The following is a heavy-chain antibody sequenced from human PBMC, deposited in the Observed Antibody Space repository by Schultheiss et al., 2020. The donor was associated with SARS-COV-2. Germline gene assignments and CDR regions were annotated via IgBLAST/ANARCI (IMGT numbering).Heavy chain of an antibody. J-gene: IGHJ5*02. CDR2: IYYSGST. CDR1: GGSFSGYY. Sequence: SETLSLTCTVYGGSFSGYYWSWIRQPPGKGLEWIGYIYYSGSTNYNPSLKSRVTISVDTSKNQFSLKLSSVTAADTAVYYCARGRDTAMDEINWFDPWGQGTLVTVSS. V-gene: IGHV4-59*01. D-gene: IGHD5-18*01. CDR3: ARGRDTAMDEINWFDP.